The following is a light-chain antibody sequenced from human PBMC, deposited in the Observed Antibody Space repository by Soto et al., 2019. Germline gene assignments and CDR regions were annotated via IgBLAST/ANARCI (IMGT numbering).Light chain of an antibody. Sequence: QAVVTQPPSASGTPGQRVTISCSGSSSNIGNNYVHWYQQLRGTAPTLLIFKSNQRPSGVPYRFSGSTSGTSASLAISGLRSEDEADYYCATCDDRRSGVLFGGGTKLTVL. J-gene: IGLJ2*01. V-gene: IGLV1-47*01. CDR3: ATCDDRRSGVL. CDR1: SSNIGNNY. CDR2: KSN.